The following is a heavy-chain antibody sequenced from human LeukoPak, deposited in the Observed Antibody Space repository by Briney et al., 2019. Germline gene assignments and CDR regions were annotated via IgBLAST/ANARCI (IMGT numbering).Heavy chain of an antibody. J-gene: IGHJ4*02. CDR1: GYTFTSYG. CDR2: ISTCYGNT. CDR3: ARVYSTNYYGSGDRPFPFDS. D-gene: IGHD3-10*01. Sequence: ASVKVSCKASGYTFTSYGFSWVRQAPGQELEWMGWISTCYGNTNYAQKLQDRVTMTTDTSTSTAYMELTSLRSDDTAVYYCARVYSTNYYGSGDRPFPFDSWGQGTVVIVSS. V-gene: IGHV1-18*01.